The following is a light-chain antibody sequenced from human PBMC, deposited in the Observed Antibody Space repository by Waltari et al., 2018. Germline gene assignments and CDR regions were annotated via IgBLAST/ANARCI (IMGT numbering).Light chain of an antibody. J-gene: IGLJ2*01. V-gene: IGLV2-14*03. Sequence: QSALTQPAPVSGSPGQSITISSTGTSPDVGSYHYVPWYQQYPGKAPQLINYDVTQRPSGISTRFSGSKSGNTASLTISGLQAEDEADYFCNSHSTTTPVVFGGGTKVTVL. CDR1: SPDVGSYHY. CDR2: DVT. CDR3: NSHSTTTPVV.